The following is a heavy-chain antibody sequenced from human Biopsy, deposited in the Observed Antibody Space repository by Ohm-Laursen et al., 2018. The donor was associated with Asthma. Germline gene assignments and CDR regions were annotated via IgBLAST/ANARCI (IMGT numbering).Heavy chain of an antibody. J-gene: IGHJ4*02. CDR2: INVKSNSI. D-gene: IGHD6-19*01. CDR1: GFTFSDYY. V-gene: IGHV3-11*01. Sequence: SLRLSCAASGFTFSDYYMSWIRQAPGKGLEWISYINVKSNSIEYADSVKGRFTISMDNAKNSLYLQMNSLRAEDTAVYYCARDSYSSGLYDDFESWGQGTLVTVSS. CDR3: ARDSYSSGLYDDFES.